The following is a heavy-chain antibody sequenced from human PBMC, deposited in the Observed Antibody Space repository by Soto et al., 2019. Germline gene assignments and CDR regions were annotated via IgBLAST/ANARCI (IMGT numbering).Heavy chain of an antibody. Sequence: GGSLRLSCAASGFTFSSYSMNWVRQAPGKGLEWVSSISSSSSYIYYADSVKGRFTISRDNAKNSLYLQMNSLRAEDTAVYYCAREHQEPSITMVRGPDYWGQGTLVTVSS. J-gene: IGHJ4*02. CDR2: ISSSSSYI. V-gene: IGHV3-21*01. CDR3: AREHQEPSITMVRGPDY. CDR1: GFTFSSYS. D-gene: IGHD3-10*01.